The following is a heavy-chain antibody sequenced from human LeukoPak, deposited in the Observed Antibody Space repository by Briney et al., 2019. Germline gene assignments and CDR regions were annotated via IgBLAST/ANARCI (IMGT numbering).Heavy chain of an antibody. Sequence: KPSGTLSLTCPVSGGSISSSSYYWGWIRQPPGKGLGWIRRIYYSGITYYNPSLKSRVTITVDTAKTQFSLKLSSVTAADTAVYYCARHLGDVVVVPAAKNWFDPWGQGTLVTVSS. D-gene: IGHD2-2*01. J-gene: IGHJ5*02. V-gene: IGHV4-39*01. CDR1: GGSISSSSYY. CDR2: IYYSGIT. CDR3: ARHLGDVVVVPAAKNWFDP.